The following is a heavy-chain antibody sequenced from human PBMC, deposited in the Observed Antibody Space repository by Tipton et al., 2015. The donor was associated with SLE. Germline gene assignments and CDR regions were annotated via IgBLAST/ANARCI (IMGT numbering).Heavy chain of an antibody. D-gene: IGHD3-16*02. CDR1: GGSISSYY. J-gene: IGHJ4*02. V-gene: IGHV4-59*01. Sequence: TLSLTCTVSGGSISSYYWSWIRQPPGKGLEWIGYIYYSGSTNYNPSLKSRVTISVDTSKNQFSLKLSSVTAADTAVYYCARDRGLIVRFDYWGQGTLVTVSS. CDR3: ARDRGLIVRFDY. CDR2: IYYSGST.